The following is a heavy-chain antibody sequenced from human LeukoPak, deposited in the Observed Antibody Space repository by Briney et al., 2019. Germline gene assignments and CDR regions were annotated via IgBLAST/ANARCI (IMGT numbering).Heavy chain of an antibody. V-gene: IGHV4-39*01. CDR2: IYYSGST. D-gene: IGHD6-19*01. Sequence: PSETLSLTCTVSGGSISSSSYYWGWIRQPPGKGLEWIGSIYYSGSTYYNPSLKSRVTISVDTSKNQFSLKLSSVTAADTAVYYCARWVKVRSIAVAGGYYYYYYMDVWGKGTTVTISS. CDR3: ARWVKVRSIAVAGGYYYYYYMDV. J-gene: IGHJ6*03. CDR1: GGSISSSSYY.